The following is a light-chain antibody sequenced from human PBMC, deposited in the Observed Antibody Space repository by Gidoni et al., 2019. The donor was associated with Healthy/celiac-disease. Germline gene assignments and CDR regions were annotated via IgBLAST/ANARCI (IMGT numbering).Light chain of an antibody. J-gene: IGKJ4*01. CDR3: QQYGSSPPLT. CDR1: QSVSSSY. CDR2: GAS. V-gene: IGKV3-20*01. Sequence: EIVLTQSPGTLSLSPGERATLSCRASQSVSSSYLAWYQQKPGQAPRLLIYGASSRATGIPDRFSRSGSGTDFTLTISRLEPEDCAVYYCQQYGSSPPLTFGGGTKVEIK.